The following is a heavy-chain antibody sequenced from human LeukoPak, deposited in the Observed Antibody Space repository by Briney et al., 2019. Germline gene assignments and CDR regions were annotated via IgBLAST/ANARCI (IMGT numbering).Heavy chain of an antibody. D-gene: IGHD2-2*01. Sequence: GGSLRLSCAASGFTFNNCAMNWVRQAPGKGLKWVSMISGSGGSTYYADSVKGRFTISRDNSKNTVYLQMNRLRGEDTARYYCVKDMGDIVLVPAGSPFDYWGQGIMVTVSS. CDR3: VKDMGDIVLVPAGSPFDY. CDR2: ISGSGGST. CDR1: GFTFNNCA. J-gene: IGHJ4*02. V-gene: IGHV3-23*01.